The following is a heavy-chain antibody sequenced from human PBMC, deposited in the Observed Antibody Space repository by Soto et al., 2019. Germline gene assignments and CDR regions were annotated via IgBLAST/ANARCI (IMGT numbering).Heavy chain of an antibody. CDR2: VSAYNGNT. V-gene: IGHV1-18*01. Sequence: QVQLVQSGTEVKEPGASVKVSCKASGFTFTSYAFSWVRQAPGQGLEWMGWVSAYNGNTNYGQKFQGRVTMTTDTSRRSVHMELRSLRFDDTAVHYCARDFTGGHPEGVDCWGQGTQVAVSS. D-gene: IGHD1-26*01. CDR3: ARDFTGGHPEGVDC. CDR1: GFTFTSYA. J-gene: IGHJ4*02.